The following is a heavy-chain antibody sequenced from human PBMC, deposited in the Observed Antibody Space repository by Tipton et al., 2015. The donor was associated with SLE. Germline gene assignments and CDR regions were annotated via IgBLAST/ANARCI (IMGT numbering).Heavy chain of an antibody. Sequence: TLSLTCTVSGGSINSGGYYWSWIRQHPGKGLEWIGYIYYSGSTYYNPSLKSRVTISVDTSKNQFSLKLSSVTAADTAVYYCAVKNSGLEDYWGQGTLVTVSS. D-gene: IGHD5-12*01. V-gene: IGHV4-31*03. CDR1: GGSINSGGYY. J-gene: IGHJ4*02. CDR2: IYYSGST. CDR3: AVKNSGLEDY.